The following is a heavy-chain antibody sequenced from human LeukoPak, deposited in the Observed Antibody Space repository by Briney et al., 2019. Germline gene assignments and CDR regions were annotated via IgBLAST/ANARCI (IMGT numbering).Heavy chain of an antibody. Sequence: PGGSLRLSCAASGFTFSSYAMSWARQAPGKGLEWIGEIYHSGSTNYNPSLKSRVTISVDKSKNQFSLKLSSVTAADTAVYYCAIGYSYGHFDYWGQGTLVTVSS. CDR2: IYHSGST. D-gene: IGHD5-18*01. V-gene: IGHV4-4*02. J-gene: IGHJ4*02. CDR3: AIGYSYGHFDY. CDR1: GFTFSSYAM.